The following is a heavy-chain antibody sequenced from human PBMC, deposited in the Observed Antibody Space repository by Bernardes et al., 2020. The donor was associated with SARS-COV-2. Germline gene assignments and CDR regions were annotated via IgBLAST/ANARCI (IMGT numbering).Heavy chain of an antibody. D-gene: IGHD6-19*01. J-gene: IGHJ4*02. CDR3: AGSTGWSGEGGY. CDR1: GFSFNTFW. CDR2: IKKDGSEK. Sequence: GVSLRLSCVASGFSFNTFWMNWFRQAPGKGLEWVANIKKDGSEKYYVDSVKGRFTISRDNAKNSVYLQMDSLRVDDTATYYCAGSTGWSGEGGYWGQGTLVPVSS. V-gene: IGHV3-7*03.